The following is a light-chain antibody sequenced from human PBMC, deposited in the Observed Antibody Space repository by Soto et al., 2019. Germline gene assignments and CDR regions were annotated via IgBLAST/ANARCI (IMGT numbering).Light chain of an antibody. V-gene: IGLV2-8*01. J-gene: IGLJ3*02. Sequence: QSALTQPPSASGSPGQSVTISCTGTINDVGGYNYVSWYQQLPGKAPKLMIYEASKRPSGVPDRFSGSKSGNTASLTVAGLQAEDEAEYYCSSYAGSNSVGVFGGGTKLTVL. CDR2: EAS. CDR1: INDVGGYNY. CDR3: SSYAGSNSVGV.